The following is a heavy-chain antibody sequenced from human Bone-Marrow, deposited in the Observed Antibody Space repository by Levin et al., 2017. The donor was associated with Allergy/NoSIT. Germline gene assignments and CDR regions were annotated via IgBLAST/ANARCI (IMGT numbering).Heavy chain of an antibody. V-gene: IGHV6-1*01. D-gene: IGHD5-24*01. CDR1: GDTIFASNVA. Sequence: SPTLSLPCGISGDTIFASNVAWNWIRQSPSRGLEWLGRTYYRSRWSNDFAVSVKSRITINPDTSKNQFSLQLNSVIPEDTAVYYCVRGQFSAFDIWGQGTVVTVSS. CDR3: VRGQFSAFDI. J-gene: IGHJ3*02. CDR2: TYYRSRWSN.